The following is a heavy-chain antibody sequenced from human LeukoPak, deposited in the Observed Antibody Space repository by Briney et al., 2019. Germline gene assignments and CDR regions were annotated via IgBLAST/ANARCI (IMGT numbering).Heavy chain of an antibody. V-gene: IGHV1-58*01. CDR2: IVVGSGNT. Sequence: SVKVSCKASGFTFTSSAVQWVRQARGQRLEWIGWIVVGSGNTNYAQKFQERVTITRDMSTSTAYMELSSLRSEDTTVYYCAGIKTGYSSYYGMDVWGQGTTVTVSS. CDR3: AGIKTGYSSYYGMDV. J-gene: IGHJ6*02. D-gene: IGHD6-19*01. CDR1: GFTFTSSA.